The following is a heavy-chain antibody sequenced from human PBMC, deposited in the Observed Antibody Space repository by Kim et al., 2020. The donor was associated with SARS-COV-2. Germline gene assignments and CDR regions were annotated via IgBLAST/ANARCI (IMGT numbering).Heavy chain of an antibody. Sequence: GGSLRLSCAGSGFTFDEYAMHWVRQAPGKGLEWVSGIFSSGRTGYADSMKGRVTISRDNAKNLLYLQINSLTLEDTAFYYCIKDIVAGGADSWGPGTLVTGSS. V-gene: IGHV3-9*01. CDR2: IFSSGRT. CDR1: GFTFDEYA. D-gene: IGHD3-16*01. CDR3: IKDIVAGGADS. J-gene: IGHJ4*02.